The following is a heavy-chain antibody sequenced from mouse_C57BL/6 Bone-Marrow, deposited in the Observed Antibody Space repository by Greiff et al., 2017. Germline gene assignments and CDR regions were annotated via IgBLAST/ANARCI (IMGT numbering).Heavy chain of an antibody. CDR1: GYTFTSYG. V-gene: IGHV1-81*01. CDR3: ARGVLRDDY. J-gene: IGHJ2*01. CDR2: IYPRSGNT. D-gene: IGHD1-1*01. Sequence: VKLMESGAELARPGASVKLSCKASGYTFTSYGISWVKQRTGQGLECIGEIYPRSGNTYYNEKFKGKATLTADKSSSTAYMELRSLTSEDSAVYFCARGVLRDDYWGQGTTLTVSS.